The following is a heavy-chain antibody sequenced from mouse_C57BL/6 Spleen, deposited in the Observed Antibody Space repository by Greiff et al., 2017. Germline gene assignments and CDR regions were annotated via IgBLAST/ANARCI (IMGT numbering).Heavy chain of an antibody. CDR3: ARGSITRGDD. V-gene: IGHV1-50*01. D-gene: IGHD1-1*01. J-gene: IGHJ4*01. CDR1: GYTFTSYW. CDR2: IDPSDSYT. Sequence: VQLQQPGAELVKPGASVKLSCKASGYTFTSYWMQWVKQRPGQGLEWIGEIDPSDSYTNYNQQFKGKATLTVDTSSSTADMQLSSLTSEDSAVYYWARGSITRGDDGGKGTAVTVAS.